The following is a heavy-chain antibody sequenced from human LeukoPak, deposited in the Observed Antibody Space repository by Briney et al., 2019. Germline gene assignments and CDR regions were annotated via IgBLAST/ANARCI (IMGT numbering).Heavy chain of an antibody. CDR2: IIPILGIA. V-gene: IGHV1-69*04. CDR1: GGTFSSYA. CDR3: ARDARIAVAGTAFDI. Sequence: ASVKVSCKASGGTFSSYAISWVRQAPGQGREWMGRIIPILGIANYAQKFQGRVTITADKSTSTAYMELSSLRSEDTAVYYCARDARIAVAGTAFDIWGQGTMVTVSS. J-gene: IGHJ3*02. D-gene: IGHD6-19*01.